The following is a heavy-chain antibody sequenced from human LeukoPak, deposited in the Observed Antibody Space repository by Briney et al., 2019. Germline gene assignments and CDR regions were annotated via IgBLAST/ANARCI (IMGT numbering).Heavy chain of an antibody. D-gene: IGHD2-15*01. Sequence: SETLSLTCAVYGGSFSGYYWSWIRQPPGKGLEWIGEINHSGSTNYNPSLKSRVTISVDTSKNQFSLKLSSVTAADTAVYYCARKRLNCSGGSRYFRWFDPWGQGTLVTVSS. CDR3: ARKRLNCSGGSRYFRWFDP. CDR1: GGSFSGYY. CDR2: INHSGST. V-gene: IGHV4-34*01. J-gene: IGHJ5*02.